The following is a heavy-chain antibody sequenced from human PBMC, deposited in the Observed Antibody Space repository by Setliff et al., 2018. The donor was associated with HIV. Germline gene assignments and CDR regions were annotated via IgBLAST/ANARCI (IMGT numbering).Heavy chain of an antibody. CDR3: ARVPTNPDFYYYYMDV. J-gene: IGHJ6*03. Sequence: TLSPTCTVSGGSISSGGYYWSWIRQHPGKGLEWIGYIYYSGGTYYNPSLRSRVTISVDTSKNQFSLKLSSGTAADTAVYYCARVPTNPDFYYYYMDVWGKGTTVTVSS. CDR1: GGSISSGGYY. CDR2: IYYSGGT. V-gene: IGHV4-31*03.